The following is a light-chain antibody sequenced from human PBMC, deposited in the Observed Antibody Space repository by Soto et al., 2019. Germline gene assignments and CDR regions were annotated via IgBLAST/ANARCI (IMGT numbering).Light chain of an antibody. CDR2: GAS. J-gene: IGKJ4*01. V-gene: IGKV3-20*01. CDR3: QQYGTSRT. CDR1: QSVNSRY. Sequence: EVVLTQSPGTLSLSPGERATLSCRASQSVNSRYLAWYQQIYGQAPRLLIYGASFRTTGIPDRFSGSGSGTGFTLTITKLEREDFALYFCQQYGTSRTFGGGTKVEIK.